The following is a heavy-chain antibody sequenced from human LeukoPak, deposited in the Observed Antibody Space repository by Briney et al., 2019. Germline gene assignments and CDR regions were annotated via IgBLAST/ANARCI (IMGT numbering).Heavy chain of an antibody. CDR2: ISAYNGNT. Sequence: ASVKVSCKASGYTFTSYGISWVRQAPGQGLEWMGWISAYNGNTNHAQKLQGRVTMTTDTSTSTAYMELRSLRSDDTAVYYCARVITMIVVFTGAFDIWGQGTMVTVSS. D-gene: IGHD3-22*01. CDR3: ARVITMIVVFTGAFDI. J-gene: IGHJ3*02. V-gene: IGHV1-18*01. CDR1: GYTFTSYG.